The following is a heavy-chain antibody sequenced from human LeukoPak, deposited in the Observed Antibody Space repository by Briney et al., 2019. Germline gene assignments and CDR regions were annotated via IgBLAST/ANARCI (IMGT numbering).Heavy chain of an antibody. CDR1: GDSISSYY. J-gene: IGHJ6*02. D-gene: IGHD1-14*01. Sequence: KPSETLSLTCTVSGDSISSYYWSWIRQPPGKGLEWIGYIYHSGSTYYNPSLKSRVTISVDRSKNQFSLKLSSVTAADTAVYYCATASVPDLRGMDVWGQGTTVTVSS. CDR2: IYHSGST. V-gene: IGHV4-59*12. CDR3: ATASVPDLRGMDV.